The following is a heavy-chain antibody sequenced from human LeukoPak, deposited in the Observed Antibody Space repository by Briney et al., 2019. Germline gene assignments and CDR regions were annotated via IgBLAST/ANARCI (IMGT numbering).Heavy chain of an antibody. CDR3: ARNDDYGDYSFDY. D-gene: IGHD4-17*01. J-gene: IGHJ4*02. CDR2: NYSGGST. Sequence: PGGSLRLSCAASGFTVSSNYMSWVRQAPGKGLEWVSVNYSGGSTYYADSVKGRFTISRDNSKNTLYLQMNSLRAEDTAVYYCARNDDYGDYSFDYWGQGTLVTVSS. CDR1: GFTVSSNY. V-gene: IGHV3-66*01.